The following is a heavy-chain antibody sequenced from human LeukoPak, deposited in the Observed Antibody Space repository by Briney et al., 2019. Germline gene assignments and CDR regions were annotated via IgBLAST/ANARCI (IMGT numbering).Heavy chain of an antibody. D-gene: IGHD1-1*01. CDR3: ARVPGSALFDY. CDR1: GGPINSYY. CDR2: IYHSGST. J-gene: IGHJ4*02. Sequence: SETLSLTCTVSGGPINSYYWGWIRQPPGKGLEWFRSIYHSGSTYYNPSLKSRVTISVETSKTQFPLKLSSVTAADTAVYYCARVPGSALFDYWGQGTLVTVSS. V-gene: IGHV4-38-2*02.